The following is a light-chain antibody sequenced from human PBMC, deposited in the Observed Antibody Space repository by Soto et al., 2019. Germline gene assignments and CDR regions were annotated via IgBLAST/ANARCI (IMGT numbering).Light chain of an antibody. CDR3: QQRSNWPPLT. Sequence: EIVLTQSPATLSLSPGERATLSCRASQSVFSYLAWYQQKPGQAPRLLIYDASNRATGIPARFSGSGSGTDFTLTISSLEPEDFAVYYCQQRSNWPPLTFGGGTKVETK. V-gene: IGKV3-11*01. CDR2: DAS. CDR1: QSVFSY. J-gene: IGKJ4*01.